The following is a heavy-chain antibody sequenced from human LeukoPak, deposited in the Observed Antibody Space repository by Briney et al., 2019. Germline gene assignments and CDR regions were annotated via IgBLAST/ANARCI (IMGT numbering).Heavy chain of an antibody. Sequence: SQTLSLTCTVSGGSISSGSYYWSWIRQPAGKGLEWIGRIYTSGSTNYNPSLKSRVTISVDTSKNQFSLKLSSVTAADTAVYYCARQQLGYCSSTSCFPGNYFDYWGQGTLVTVSS. CDR2: IYTSGST. J-gene: IGHJ4*02. CDR3: ARQQLGYCSSTSCFPGNYFDY. D-gene: IGHD2-2*01. CDR1: GGSISSGSYY. V-gene: IGHV4-61*02.